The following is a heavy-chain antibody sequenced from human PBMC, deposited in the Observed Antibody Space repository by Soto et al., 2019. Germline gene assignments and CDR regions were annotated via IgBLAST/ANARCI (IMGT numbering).Heavy chain of an antibody. D-gene: IGHD3-9*01. CDR2: IVVGSGNT. J-gene: IGHJ5*02. Sequence: ASVKVSCKASGFTFTSSAVQWVRQARGQRLEWIGWIVVGSGNTTYAQKFQERVTITRDMSTSTAYMELSSLRSEDTAVYYCAAARGYYDILTGKANWFDPWGQGTLVTVSS. V-gene: IGHV1-58*01. CDR1: GFTFTSSA. CDR3: AAARGYYDILTGKANWFDP.